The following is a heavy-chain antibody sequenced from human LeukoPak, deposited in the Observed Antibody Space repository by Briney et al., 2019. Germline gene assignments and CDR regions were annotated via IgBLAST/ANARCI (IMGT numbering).Heavy chain of an antibody. Sequence: PSETLSLTCAVYGESFSGYYWTWIRQPPGKGLEWIGQINHSGSTNYNPSLKSRVTISVATSKNQFSLNLNSETAADTAVYYCARRGSTGTTTVDYWGQGTLVTVSS. CDR1: GESFSGYY. CDR3: ARRGSTGTTTVDY. J-gene: IGHJ4*02. V-gene: IGHV4-34*01. CDR2: INHSGST. D-gene: IGHD1-1*01.